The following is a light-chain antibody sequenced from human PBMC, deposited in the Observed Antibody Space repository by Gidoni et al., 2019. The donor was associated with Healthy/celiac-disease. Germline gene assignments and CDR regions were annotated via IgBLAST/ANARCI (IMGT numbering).Light chain of an antibody. J-gene: IGLJ1*01. Sequence: SSVLPQPPPLPVAPGQTARIPCGGNNIGSICVHGYQQTPGQATELVVYVDSDRPPGIPERFTGSNSENTATLTISRVEAGDEADDDCQVWDSSSDHLYVFGTGTKVTVL. CDR1: NIGSIC. CDR3: QVWDSSSDHLYV. V-gene: IGLV3-21*02. CDR2: VDS.